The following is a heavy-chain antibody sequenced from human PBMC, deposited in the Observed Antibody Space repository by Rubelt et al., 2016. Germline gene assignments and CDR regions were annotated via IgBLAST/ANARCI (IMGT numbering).Heavy chain of an antibody. CDR3: ARHVVATIHGMGYFDY. J-gene: IGHJ4*02. CDR1: GGSISSRSYY. V-gene: IGHV4-39*01. D-gene: IGHD5-24*01. Sequence: QLQLQESGPGLVKPSETLSLTCTVSGGSISSRSYYWGWIRQPPGKGLEWIGSIYYSGSTYYNPSLKSRVTIAVDTSKNQFSLKLSSVTAADTAVYYCARHVVATIHGMGYFDYWGQGTLVTVSS. CDR2: IYYSGST.